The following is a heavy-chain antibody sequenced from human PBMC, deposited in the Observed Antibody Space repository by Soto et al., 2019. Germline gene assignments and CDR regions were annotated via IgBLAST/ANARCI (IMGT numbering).Heavy chain of an antibody. V-gene: IGHV3-23*01. CDR3: VRETKNAFDV. J-gene: IGHJ3*01. Sequence: GGSLRLSCAASGFSFSYSAMSWVRQAPGKGLECVSGISGNGGFTYYADSVKGRFIISRDNSKDTVDLQMNSLRADDTAVYYCVRETKNAFDVWGQGTVVTVSS. CDR1: GFSFSYSA. CDR2: ISGNGGFT.